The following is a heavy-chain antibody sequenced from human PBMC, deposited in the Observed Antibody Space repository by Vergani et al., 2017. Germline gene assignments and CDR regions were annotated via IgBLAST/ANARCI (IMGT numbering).Heavy chain of an antibody. Sequence: QLQLQESGPGLVKPSATLSLTCSVSGSSIRSSNYYLGWIQPPGKGLEWIASIYYSGSTYYNPSLKSRVAISVDTSKNQFSLTLSSVTAADTAVYFCARHSTVEWLVKLGWIDPWGQGILVTVSS. CDR3: ARHSTVEWLVKLGWIDP. D-gene: IGHD6-19*01. CDR2: IYYSGST. J-gene: IGHJ5*02. V-gene: IGHV4-39*01. CDR1: GSSIRSSNYY.